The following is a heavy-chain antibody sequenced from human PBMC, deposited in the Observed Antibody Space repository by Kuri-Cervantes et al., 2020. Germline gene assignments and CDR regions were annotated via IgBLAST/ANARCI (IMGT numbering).Heavy chain of an antibody. J-gene: IGHJ4*02. Sequence: SETLSLTCTVSGGSISSGGYYWSWIRQHPGKGLEWIGYIYYSGSTYYNPSLKSRVTISVDTSKNQFSLKLSSVTAADTAVYYCASGGYSYGYGDYWGQGTLVTVSS. CDR3: ASGGYSYGYGDY. CDR2: IYYSGST. V-gene: IGHV4-31*03. CDR1: GGSISSGGYY. D-gene: IGHD5-18*01.